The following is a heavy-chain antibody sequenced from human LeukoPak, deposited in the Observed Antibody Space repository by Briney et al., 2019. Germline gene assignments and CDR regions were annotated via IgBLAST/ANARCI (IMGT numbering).Heavy chain of an antibody. CDR2: ISSSSSYI. J-gene: IGHJ4*02. D-gene: IGHD3-10*01. CDR3: AREDSYYYGSGSYPFDY. Sequence: GGSLRLSCAVSGFDFSTHSMNWVRQAPGKGLEWVSSISSSSSYIYYADSVKGRFTISRDNAKNSLYLQMNSLRAEDTAVYYCAREDSYYYGSGSYPFDYWGQGTLVTVSS. V-gene: IGHV3-21*01. CDR1: GFDFSTHS.